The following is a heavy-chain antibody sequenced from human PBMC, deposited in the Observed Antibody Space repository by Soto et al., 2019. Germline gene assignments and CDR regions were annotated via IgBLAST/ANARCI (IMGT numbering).Heavy chain of an antibody. Sequence: GGSLRLSCADSGFTFSPYYMTWVRQAPGKGLEWLAMTTQNGNDKYYVDSVKGRFTISRDNSKNTLYLQMNSLRAEDTAVYYCAKDRSSSWSYYFDYWGQGTLVTV. J-gene: IGHJ4*02. CDR3: AKDRSSSWSYYFDY. CDR2: TTQNGNDK. CDR1: GFTFSPYY. V-gene: IGHV3-7*03. D-gene: IGHD6-13*01.